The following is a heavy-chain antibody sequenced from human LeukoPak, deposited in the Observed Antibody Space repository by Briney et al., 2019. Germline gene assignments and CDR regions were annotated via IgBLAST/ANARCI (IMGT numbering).Heavy chain of an antibody. V-gene: IGHV1-69*01. D-gene: IGHD6-13*01. Sequence: SVKVSCKASGGTFSSYAISWVRQAPGQGLEWMGGIIPIFGTANYAQKFQGRVTITADESASTAYMELSSLRSEDTAVYYCARALAAFPLPIAAALDYWGQGTLVTVSS. CDR3: ARALAAFPLPIAAALDY. CDR2: IIPIFGTA. J-gene: IGHJ4*02. CDR1: GGTFSSYA.